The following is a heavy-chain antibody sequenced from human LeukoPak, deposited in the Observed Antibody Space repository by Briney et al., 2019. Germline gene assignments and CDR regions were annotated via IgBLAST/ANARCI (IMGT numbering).Heavy chain of an antibody. CDR2: ISYDGSNK. CDR1: GFTFSSYA. Sequence: GRSLRLSCAASGFTFSSYAMHWVRQAPGKGLEWVAVISYDGSNKYYADSVKGRFTISRDNSKNTLYLQMNSLRAEDTAVYYCSRDHHCGDYLDYWGQGTLVTVSS. J-gene: IGHJ4*02. V-gene: IGHV3-30-3*01. CDR3: SRDHHCGDYLDY. D-gene: IGHD4-17*01.